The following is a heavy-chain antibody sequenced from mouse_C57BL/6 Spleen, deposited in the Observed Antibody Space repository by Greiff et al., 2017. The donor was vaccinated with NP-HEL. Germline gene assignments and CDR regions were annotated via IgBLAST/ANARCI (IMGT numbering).Heavy chain of an antibody. J-gene: IGHJ2*01. CDR3: ARDPYGNYCDY. D-gene: IGHD1-2*01. CDR2: IYPGDGDT. V-gene: IGHV1-82*01. Sequence: LEESGPELVKPGASVKISCKASGYAFSSSWMNWVKQRPGKGLEWIGRIYPGDGDTNYNGKFKGKATLTADKSSSTAYMQLSSLTSEDSAVYFCARDPYGNYCDYWGQGTTLTVSS. CDR1: GYAFSSSW.